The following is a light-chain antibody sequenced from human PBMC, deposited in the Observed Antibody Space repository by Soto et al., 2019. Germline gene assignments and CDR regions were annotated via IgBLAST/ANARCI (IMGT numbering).Light chain of an antibody. CDR2: EVT. V-gene: IGLV2-14*01. J-gene: IGLJ1*01. CDR1: SSDIGIYKY. Sequence: QSALTQPASVSASPGQSITISCTGSSSDIGIYKYVSWYQQHPGKVPKLIIYEVTNRPSGVSNRFSGSKSGNTASLTISGLQAEDEADYYCSSYTTSSTRVFGTGTKLTVL. CDR3: SSYTTSSTRV.